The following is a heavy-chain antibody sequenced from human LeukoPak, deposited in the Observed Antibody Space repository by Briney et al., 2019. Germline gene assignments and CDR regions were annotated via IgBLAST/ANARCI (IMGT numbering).Heavy chain of an antibody. J-gene: IGHJ5*02. CDR2: ISLTGGT. D-gene: IGHD1-1*01. CDR3: ARVPDITARPCDA. V-gene: IGHV4-34*01. Sequence: PSETLSLTCAVYGGSFSGYYWTLVRQTPGKGLEWVGEISLTGGTNYNPSPTSRVTISDYSSKKQFSLKITSVTATDTGIYYCARVPDITARPCDAWGPGTPVTVSS. CDR1: GGSFSGYY.